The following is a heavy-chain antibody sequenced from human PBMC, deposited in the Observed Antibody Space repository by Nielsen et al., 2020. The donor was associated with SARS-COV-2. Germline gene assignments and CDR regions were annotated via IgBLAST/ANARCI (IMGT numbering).Heavy chain of an antibody. Sequence: ASVKVSCKASGYTFTSYGISWVRQAPGQGLEWMGWISAYNGNTNYAQKLQGRVTMTTDTSTSTAYMELRSLRSDDTAVYYCAHQEGSGWYLHSRFDPWGQGTLVTVSS. CDR2: ISAYNGNT. D-gene: IGHD6-19*01. J-gene: IGHJ5*02. CDR1: GYTFTSYG. CDR3: AHQEGSGWYLHSRFDP. V-gene: IGHV1-18*01.